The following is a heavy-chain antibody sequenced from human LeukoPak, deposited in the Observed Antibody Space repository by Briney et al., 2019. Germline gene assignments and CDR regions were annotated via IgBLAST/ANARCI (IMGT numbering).Heavy chain of an antibody. CDR2: ISGRGDSA. J-gene: IGHJ4*02. Sequence: GGSLRLSCAASGFTFSSYAMSWVRQAPGKGLEWVSLISGRGDSAYYADSVKGRFTISRDNSKNTRYLQMNSLRAEDTAVYYCARGSRDGYNYDLLDYWGQGTLVTVSS. CDR1: GFTFSSYA. V-gene: IGHV3-23*01. D-gene: IGHD5-24*01. CDR3: ARGSRDGYNYDLLDY.